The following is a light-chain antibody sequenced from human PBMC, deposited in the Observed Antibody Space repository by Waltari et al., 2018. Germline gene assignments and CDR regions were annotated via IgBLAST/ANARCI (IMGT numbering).Light chain of an antibody. J-gene: IGKJ2*01. V-gene: IGKV1-39*01. CDR3: QQSYGNPRS. CDR1: QSISTY. CDR2: AAS. Sequence: DIQMTQSPSSLSASVGDRVTITCRASQSISTYLNWYQQKPGKAPNLLIYAASSLQGGVPSRCSGSGSGTDFTLTISALRPEDFATYYCQQSYGNPRSFGQGTKLEIK.